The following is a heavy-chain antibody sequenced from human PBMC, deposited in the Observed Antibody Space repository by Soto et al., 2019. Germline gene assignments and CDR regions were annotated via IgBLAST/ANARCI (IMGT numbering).Heavy chain of an antibody. CDR2: IKEDGSMR. CDR1: GFSLANFW. D-gene: IGHD2-2*01. V-gene: IGHV3-7*01. CDR3: ARDLTVTRGCSDTTGYYDALDI. J-gene: IGHJ3*02. Sequence: EVQLVESGGGLVQPGNSLRLSCEASGFSLANFWMTWVRQAPGMGPEWVANIKEDGSMRYYMDSVEGRFTISRDNANNFLFLYMNSLRDEDTAVYYCARDLTVTRGCSDTTGYYDALDIWGQGTMVTVSS.